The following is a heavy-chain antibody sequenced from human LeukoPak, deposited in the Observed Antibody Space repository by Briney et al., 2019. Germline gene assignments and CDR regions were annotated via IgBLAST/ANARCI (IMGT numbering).Heavy chain of an antibody. CDR2: ISSGGDYK. CDR1: GFTFSSFS. D-gene: IGHD4-17*01. V-gene: IGHV3-21*01. Sequence: GGSLRLSCAASGFTFSSFSMNWVRQAPGKGLEWVSSISSGGDYKHYADSVKGRLTISRDNAKNSLFLQMNSLRAEDTAVYYCARDRTASDYWGQGTLVTVSS. J-gene: IGHJ4*02. CDR3: ARDRTASDY.